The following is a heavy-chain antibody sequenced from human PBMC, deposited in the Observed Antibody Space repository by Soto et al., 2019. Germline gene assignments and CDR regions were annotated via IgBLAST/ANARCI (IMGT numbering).Heavy chain of an antibody. CDR1: GGSISSGDYY. J-gene: IGHJ6*02. V-gene: IGHV4-30-4*01. CDR2: IYYSGST. CDR3: ARGVVLWFGTIHYYYYYGMDV. Sequence: SETLSLTCTVSGGSISSGDYYWSWIRQPPGKGLEWIGYIYYSGSTYYNPSLKSRVTISVDTSKNQFSLKLSSVTAADTAVYYCARGVVLWFGTIHYYYYYGMDVWGQGTTVTVSS. D-gene: IGHD3-10*01.